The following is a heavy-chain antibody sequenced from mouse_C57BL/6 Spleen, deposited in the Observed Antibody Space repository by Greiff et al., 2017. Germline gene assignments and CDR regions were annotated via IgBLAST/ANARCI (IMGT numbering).Heavy chain of an antibody. CDR3: AGEEEGNAMDY. CDR2: IYPGSGNT. CDR1: GYTFTDYY. J-gene: IGHJ4*01. V-gene: IGHV1-76*01. Sequence: QVQLQQSGAELVRPGASVKLSCKASGYTFTDYYINWVKQRPGQGLEWIARIYPGSGNTYYNEKFKGKATLTAEKSSSTAYMQLSSLTSEDSAVYFCAGEEEGNAMDYWGQGTSVTVSS.